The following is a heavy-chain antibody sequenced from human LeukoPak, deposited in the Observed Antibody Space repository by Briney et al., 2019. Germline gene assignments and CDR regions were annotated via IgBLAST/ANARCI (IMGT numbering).Heavy chain of an antibody. CDR1: GYSISGGYY. J-gene: IGHJ3*02. CDR2: IYHSGST. V-gene: IGHV4-38-2*02. Sequence: SETLSLTCTVSGYSISGGYYWGWIRQPPGKGLEWIGSIYHSGSTYYNPSLKSRVTISVDTSKNQFSLKLSSVTAADTAVYYCASYTDAFDIWGQGTMVTVSS. D-gene: IGHD3-16*01. CDR3: ASYTDAFDI.